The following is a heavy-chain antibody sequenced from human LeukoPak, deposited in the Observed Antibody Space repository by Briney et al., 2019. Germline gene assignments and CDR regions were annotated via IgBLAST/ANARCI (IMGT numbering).Heavy chain of an antibody. CDR3: ARRVIMGSSWFDP. CDR2: IYYSGST. Sequence: KPSETLSLTCTVSGGSISSSTYYWGWIRQPPGKGLEWIGSIYYSGSTYYNPSLKSRVTISVDTSKNQFSLMLSSVTAADTAVYYCARRVIMGSSWFDPWGQGTLVTVSS. J-gene: IGHJ5*02. D-gene: IGHD3-10*01. V-gene: IGHV4-39*01. CDR1: GGSISSSTYY.